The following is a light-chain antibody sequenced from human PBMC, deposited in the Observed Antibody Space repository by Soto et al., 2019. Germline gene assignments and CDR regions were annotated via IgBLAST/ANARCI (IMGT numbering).Light chain of an antibody. J-gene: IGKJ4*01. Sequence: EIVLTQSPGTLSLSPGERATLSCRASHTVSSRFLAWYQQNPRQAPRLLIYGALSRATGIPDRFSGSGSGTDFTLTISRLEPEDFALYYCQQYATSPLTFGGGTKVDIK. V-gene: IGKV3-20*01. CDR1: HTVSSRF. CDR3: QQYATSPLT. CDR2: GAL.